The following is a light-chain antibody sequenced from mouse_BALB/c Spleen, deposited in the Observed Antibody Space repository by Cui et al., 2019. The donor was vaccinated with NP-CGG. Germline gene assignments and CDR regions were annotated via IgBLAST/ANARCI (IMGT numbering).Light chain of an antibody. Sequence: DLPMLQSPAPPSPSVAQTVTITCPASANLYSDLAWYQHKQGKSPQLLVYNATTLDEGMPSRFSGSGSGRYFSLNINSLQPEDVGNYYCQHYYGPWTFGGGTKLEIK. V-gene: IGKV12-44*01. CDR2: NAT. J-gene: IGKJ1*01. CDR1: ANLYSD. CDR3: QHYYGPWT.